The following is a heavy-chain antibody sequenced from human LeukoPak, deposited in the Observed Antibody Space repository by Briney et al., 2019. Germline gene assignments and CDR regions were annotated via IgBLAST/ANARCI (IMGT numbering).Heavy chain of an antibody. J-gene: IGHJ6*03. V-gene: IGHV4-59*01. CDR2: IYYSGST. D-gene: IGHD3-10*01. CDR3: ASPGGYYYYMDV. CDR1: GGSISSYH. Sequence: SETLSLTCTVSGGSISSYHWSWIRQPPGKGLEWIGYIYYSGSTNYNPSLKSRVTISVDTSKNQFSLKLSSVTAADTAVYYCASPGGYYYYMDVWGKGTTVTISS.